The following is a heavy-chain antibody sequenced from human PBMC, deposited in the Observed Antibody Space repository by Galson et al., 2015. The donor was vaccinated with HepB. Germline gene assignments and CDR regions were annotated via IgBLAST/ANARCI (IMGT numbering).Heavy chain of an antibody. CDR3: VLTYTSGFFWFDP. CDR2: VSGSGGST. CDR1: GFTISSNY. V-gene: IGHV3-23*01. D-gene: IGHD5-12*01. J-gene: IGHJ5*02. Sequence: SLRLSCAASGFTISSNYMSWVRQAPGKGLEWVSAVSGSGGSTSHADSVKGRFTISRDNSKNTLYLQMNSLRAEDTAVYYCVLTYTSGFFWFDPWGQGTLVTASS.